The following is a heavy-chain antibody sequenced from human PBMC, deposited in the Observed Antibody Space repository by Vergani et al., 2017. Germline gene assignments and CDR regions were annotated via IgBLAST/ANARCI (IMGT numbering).Heavy chain of an antibody. CDR2: ISGSGGST. J-gene: IGHJ2*01. D-gene: IGHD3-22*01. CDR3: AKDESLVIGIEYYYDSSGYSYFDL. Sequence: VQLQESGPGLVKPSGTLSLTCAVSGGSISSSNWWSWVRQPPGKGLEWVSAISGSGGSTYYADSVKGRFTISRDNSKNTLYLQMNSLRAEDTAVYYCAKDESLVIGIEYYYDSSGYSYFDLWGRGTLVTVSS. V-gene: IGHV3-23*01. CDR1: GGSISSSN.